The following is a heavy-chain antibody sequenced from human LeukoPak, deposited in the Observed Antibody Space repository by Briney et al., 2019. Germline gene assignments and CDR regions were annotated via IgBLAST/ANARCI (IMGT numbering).Heavy chain of an antibody. CDR2: IDTSSSTM. J-gene: IGHJ3*02. Sequence: PGGSLRLSCAASAFTFSDYSMNWVCQAPGKGLEWISYIDTSSSTMYYADSVMGRFTISRDNAKESLYLQMNSLRDEDTAVYYCAREDDSWGPNNLDIWGPGTMLTVSS. CDR1: AFTFSDYS. CDR3: AREDDSWGPNNLDI. V-gene: IGHV3-48*02. D-gene: IGHD7-27*01.